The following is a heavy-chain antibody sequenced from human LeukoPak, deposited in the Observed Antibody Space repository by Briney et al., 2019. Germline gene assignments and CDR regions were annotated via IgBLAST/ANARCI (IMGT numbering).Heavy chain of an antibody. J-gene: IGHJ4*02. CDR2: INPTGGST. CDR1: GYTFTRYY. Sequence: GASVKVSCKASGYTFTRYYLHWVRQAPGQGLEWMGMINPTGGSTSYAQKFQDGVTMTRDTSTSTVYMELSSLRSEDTAVYYCARRSVDYDSSGHFDYWGQGTLVTVSS. V-gene: IGHV1-46*01. D-gene: IGHD3-22*01. CDR3: ARRSVDYDSSGHFDY.